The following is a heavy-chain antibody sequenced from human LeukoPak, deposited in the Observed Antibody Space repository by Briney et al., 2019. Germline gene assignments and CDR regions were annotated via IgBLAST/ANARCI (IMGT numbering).Heavy chain of an antibody. J-gene: IGHJ5*02. D-gene: IGHD3-3*01. CDR2: IYHSGST. CDR1: GYSISSGYY. V-gene: IGHV4-38-2*01. CDR3: ARSYYDFWSGYYRPNWFDP. Sequence: PSETLSLTCAVSGYSISSGYYWGWIRQPPGKGLEWIGSIYHSGSTYYNPSLKSRVTISVDTSKNQFSLKLSSVTAADTAVYYCARSYYDFWSGYYRPNWFDPWGQGTLVTVSS.